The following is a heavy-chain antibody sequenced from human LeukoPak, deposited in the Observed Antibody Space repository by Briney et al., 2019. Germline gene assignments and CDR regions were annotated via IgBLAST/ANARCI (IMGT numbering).Heavy chain of an antibody. CDR2: INHSGST. CDR3: ARDGYSGYDGYYYMDV. J-gene: IGHJ6*03. Sequence: SETLSLTCAVYGGSFSGYYWSWIRQPPGKGLEWIGEINHSGSTNYNPSLKSRVTISVDTSKNQFSLKLSSVTAADTAVYYCARDGYSGYDGYYYMDVWGKGTTVTVSS. D-gene: IGHD5-12*01. CDR1: GGSFSGYY. V-gene: IGHV4-34*01.